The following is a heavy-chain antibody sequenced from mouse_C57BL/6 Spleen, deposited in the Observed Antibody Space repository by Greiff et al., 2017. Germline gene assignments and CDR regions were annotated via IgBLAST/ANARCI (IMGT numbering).Heavy chain of an antibody. CDR2: ISYSGST. J-gene: IGHJ1*03. CDR3: ARESYYDAGLYYYFDV. CDR1: GYSITSDY. D-gene: IGHD1-1*01. Sequence: EVQLVESGPGLAKPSQTLSLTCSVTGYSITSDYWNWFRKLPGNKLEYMGYISYSGSTYYNPSLKSRIFITRDTSMIQYYLQLNSVTVEDTATYYCARESYYDAGLYYYFDVWRTGTTVTVSS. V-gene: IGHV3-8*01.